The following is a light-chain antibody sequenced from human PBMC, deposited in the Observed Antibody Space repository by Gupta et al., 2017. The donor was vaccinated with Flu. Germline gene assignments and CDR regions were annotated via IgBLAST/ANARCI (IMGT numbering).Light chain of an antibody. CDR1: QSISSY. CDR2: AAS. J-gene: IGKJ4*01. CDR3: QQSYSSPLT. Sequence: PSSLSASVGDRVTITCRASQSISSYLNWYQQKPGKAPKLLIYAASSLQSGVPSRFSGSGSGTDFTLTISRLQPEDFATYYCQQSYSSPLTFGGGTKVEIK. V-gene: IGKV1-39*01.